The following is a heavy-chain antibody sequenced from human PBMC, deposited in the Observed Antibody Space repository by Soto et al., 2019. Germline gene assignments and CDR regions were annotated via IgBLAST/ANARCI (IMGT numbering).Heavy chain of an antibody. J-gene: IGHJ6*02. CDR3: ARDPERFFNYGMDV. CDR2: ISAYNGNT. CDR1: AYTFTSYG. Sequence: QIQLVQSGAEVKKPGASVKVSCKASAYTFTSYGISWVRQAPGQGLEWMGWISAYNGNTNYAQKLQGRVTMTTDTSTSIAYMELRSLRSDDTAVYYCARDPERFFNYGMDVWGQGTTVTVSS. D-gene: IGHD3-3*01. V-gene: IGHV1-18*01.